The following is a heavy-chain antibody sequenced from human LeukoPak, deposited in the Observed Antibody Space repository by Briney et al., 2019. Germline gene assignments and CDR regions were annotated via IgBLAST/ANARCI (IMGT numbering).Heavy chain of an antibody. J-gene: IGHJ6*02. V-gene: IGHV4-34*01. Sequence: SETLSLTCAVYGGSFSGYYWSWIRQPPGKGLEWIGEINHSGSTNYNPFLKSRVTISVDTSKNQFSLKLSSVTAADTAVYYCARDLRPGMDVWGQGTTVTVSS. CDR1: GGSFSGYY. CDR2: INHSGST. CDR3: ARDLRPGMDV.